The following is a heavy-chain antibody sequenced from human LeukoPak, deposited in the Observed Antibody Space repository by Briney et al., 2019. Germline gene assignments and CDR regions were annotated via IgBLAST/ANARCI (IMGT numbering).Heavy chain of an antibody. CDR1: GFTFSSYA. CDR2: ISYDGSNK. V-gene: IGHV3-30-3*02. Sequence: GSLRLSCAASGFTFSSYAMHWVRQAPGKGLEWVAVISYDGSNKYYADSVKGRFTISRDNSKNTLYLQMNSLRAEDTAVYYCAKLGAAAGQDYFDYWGQGTLVTVSS. D-gene: IGHD6-13*01. J-gene: IGHJ4*02. CDR3: AKLGAAAGQDYFDY.